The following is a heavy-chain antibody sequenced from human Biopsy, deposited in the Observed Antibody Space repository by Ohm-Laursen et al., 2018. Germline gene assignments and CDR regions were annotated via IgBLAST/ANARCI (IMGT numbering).Heavy chain of an antibody. Sequence: SSVKVSCKVSGDRFSNYPISWVRQAPGQGLEWMGGIIPIFNTPKYAKRFQGRVTITADRSTTTAYMELSSLRSEDTAVYYCARDTELLSIGLDYNFGMVVWGQGTTVTVSS. V-gene: IGHV1-69*06. CDR1: GDRFSNYP. J-gene: IGHJ6*02. CDR3: ARDTELLSIGLDYNFGMVV. D-gene: IGHD1-14*01. CDR2: IIPIFNTP.